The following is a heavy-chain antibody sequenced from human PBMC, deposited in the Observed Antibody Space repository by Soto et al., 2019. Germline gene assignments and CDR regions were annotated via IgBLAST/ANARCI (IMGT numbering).Heavy chain of an antibody. D-gene: IGHD1-1*01. CDR2: IYNSGST. J-gene: IGHJ5*02. CDR3: ARDHCFTTADIWFDP. Sequence: SGTLSLTCAASGGSISSSNRWSWVRQPPGKGLEVIGIIYNSGSTNYKPSLKSRVTISIDKSKNPFYLKLSSVTAADTAVYYCARDHCFTTADIWFDPWGQGTLVTVSS. V-gene: IGHV4-4*02. CDR1: GGSISSSNR.